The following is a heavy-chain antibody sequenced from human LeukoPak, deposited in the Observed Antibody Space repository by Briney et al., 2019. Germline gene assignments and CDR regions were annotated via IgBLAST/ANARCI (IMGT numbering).Heavy chain of an antibody. CDR3: SRLRGYSYGYADY. V-gene: IGHV3-48*01. J-gene: IGHJ4*02. CDR1: GFTFSSYS. D-gene: IGHD5-18*01. Sequence: GGSLRLSCAASGFTFSSYSMNWVRQAPGKGLEWVSYISSSGSTIDYADSVKGRFTIPRDNAKNSLYLQMNSLRAEDTAVYYCSRLRGYSYGYADYWGQGTLVTVSS. CDR2: ISSSGSTI.